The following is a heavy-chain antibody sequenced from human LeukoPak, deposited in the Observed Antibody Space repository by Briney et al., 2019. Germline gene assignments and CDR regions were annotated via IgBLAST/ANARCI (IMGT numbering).Heavy chain of an antibody. J-gene: IGHJ4*02. D-gene: IGHD5-12*01. Sequence: GGSLRLSCAASGFTFSSYAMSWVRQAPGKGLEWVSAISGSGSSTYYADSVKGRFTISRDNSKNTLYLQMNSLRAEDTAVYYCAKGLYSGYDGVPGMFGGQGTLVTVSS. CDR3: AKGLYSGYDGVPGMF. CDR1: GFTFSSYA. V-gene: IGHV3-23*01. CDR2: ISGSGSST.